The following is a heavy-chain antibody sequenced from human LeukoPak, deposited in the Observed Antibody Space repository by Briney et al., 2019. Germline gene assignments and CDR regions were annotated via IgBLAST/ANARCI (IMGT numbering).Heavy chain of an antibody. D-gene: IGHD3-10*01. CDR2: IYYSGST. CDR3: ARDSFRPPDYYYGMDV. J-gene: IGHJ6*02. CDR1: GGSISSGGYY. V-gene: IGHV4-31*03. Sequence: SETLSLTCTVSGGSISSGGYYWSWIRQHPGKGLEWIGYIYYSGSTYYNPSLKSRVTISVDTSKNQFSLKLSSVTAADTAVYYCARDSFRPPDYYYGMDVWGQGTTVTVSS.